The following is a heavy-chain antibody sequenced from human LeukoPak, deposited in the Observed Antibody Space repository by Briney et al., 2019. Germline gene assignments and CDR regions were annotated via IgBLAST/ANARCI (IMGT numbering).Heavy chain of an antibody. CDR3: TRASMIVVVIAFDY. CDR1: GFTFGDYS. D-gene: IGHD3-22*01. Sequence: GGSLRLSCTASGFTFGDYSMSWFRQAPGKGLEWVGFIRSKAYGGTTEYAASVKGRFTISRDESKSIAYLQMNSLKTEDTAVYYCTRASMIVVVIAFDYWGQGTLVTVSS. CDR2: IRSKAYGGTT. V-gene: IGHV3-49*03. J-gene: IGHJ4*02.